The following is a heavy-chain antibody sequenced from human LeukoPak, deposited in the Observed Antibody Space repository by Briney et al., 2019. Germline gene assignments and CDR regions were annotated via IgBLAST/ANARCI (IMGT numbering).Heavy chain of an antibody. CDR3: ATRSGGRWLIYYYMDV. Sequence: GASVKVSCKVSGYTLTELSMHWVRQAPGKGLEWMGGFDPEDGETIYAQKLQGRVTMTEDTSTDTAYMELSSLRSEDTAVYYCATRSGGRWLIYYYMDVWGKGTTVTVSS. J-gene: IGHJ6*03. CDR2: FDPEDGET. V-gene: IGHV1-24*01. CDR1: GYTLTELS. D-gene: IGHD6-19*01.